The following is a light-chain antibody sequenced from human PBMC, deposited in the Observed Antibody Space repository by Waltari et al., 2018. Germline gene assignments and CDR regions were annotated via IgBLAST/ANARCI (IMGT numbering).Light chain of an antibody. J-gene: IGKJ1*01. CDR3: QQLNSYPSWT. CDR1: QGLCSY. CDR2: AAS. Sequence: CRASQGLCSYLARYHQKPGKAPKLLIYAASTLQSGVPSRFSGSGSGTEVTLTISSLQPEDVATYYCQQLNSYPSWTFGQGTKVEIK. V-gene: IGKV1-9*01.